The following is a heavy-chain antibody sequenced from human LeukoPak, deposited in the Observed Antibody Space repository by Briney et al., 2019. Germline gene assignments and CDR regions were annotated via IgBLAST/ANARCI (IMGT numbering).Heavy chain of an antibody. V-gene: IGHV4-39*07. J-gene: IGHJ4*02. CDR1: GGSISSSSYY. CDR2: IYYSGST. CDR3: ARGSSGYYMTW. D-gene: IGHD3-22*01. Sequence: PSETLSLTCTVSGGSISSSSYYWGWIRQPPGKGLEWIGSIYYSGSTYYNPSLKSRVTISVDTSKNQFSLKLSSVTAADTAVYYCARGSSGYYMTWGGQGTLVTVSS.